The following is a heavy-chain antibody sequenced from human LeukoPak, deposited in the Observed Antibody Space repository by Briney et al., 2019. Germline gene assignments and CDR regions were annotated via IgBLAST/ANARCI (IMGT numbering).Heavy chain of an antibody. D-gene: IGHD1-26*01. CDR1: GFTFSNFW. J-gene: IGHJ5*02. Sequence: PGGSLRLSCAASGFTFSNFWMSWVRQAPGKGLEWVANIKQDGFEKYYVDSVRGRFTISRDNAKNSLYLQMNSLRAEDTAVYYCARRARANWFDPWGQGALVTVSS. CDR2: IKQDGFEK. CDR3: ARRARANWFDP. V-gene: IGHV3-7*01.